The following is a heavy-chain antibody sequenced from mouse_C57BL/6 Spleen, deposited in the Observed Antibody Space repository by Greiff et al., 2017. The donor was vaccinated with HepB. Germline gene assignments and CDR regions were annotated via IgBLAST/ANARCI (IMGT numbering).Heavy chain of an antibody. J-gene: IGHJ3*01. Sequence: VQLQQSDAELVKPGASVKISCKVSGYTFTDHTIHWMKQRPEQGLEWIGYIYPRDGSTKYNEKFKGKATLTADKSASNAYMQLNSLTSEDSAVYFCARGNYDYDSAWFAYWGQGTLVTVSA. D-gene: IGHD2-4*01. CDR1: GYTFTDHT. CDR2: IYPRDGST. CDR3: ARGNYDYDSAWFAY. V-gene: IGHV1-78*01.